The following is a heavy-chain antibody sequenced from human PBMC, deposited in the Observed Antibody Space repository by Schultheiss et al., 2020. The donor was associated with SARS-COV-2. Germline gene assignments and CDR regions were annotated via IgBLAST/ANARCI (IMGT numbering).Heavy chain of an antibody. J-gene: IGHJ4*02. Sequence: ASVKVSCKASGYTFTGYYIHWVRQAPGQGLEWMGWISADNGNTNYAQKFQGRVTMTTDTSTRTAYMDLRSLRSDDTAVYYCAKEGAGYVGYWGQGTLVTVSS. CDR3: AKEGAGYVGY. D-gene: IGHD1-14*01. CDR2: ISADNGNT. CDR1: GYTFTGYY. V-gene: IGHV1-18*04.